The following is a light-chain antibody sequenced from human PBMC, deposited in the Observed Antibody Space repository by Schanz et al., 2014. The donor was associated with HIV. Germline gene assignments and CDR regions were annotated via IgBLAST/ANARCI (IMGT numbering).Light chain of an antibody. CDR2: EVS. J-gene: IGLJ2*01. V-gene: IGLV2-23*02. CDR1: SSDVGGYNF. CDR3: QSYDSSLSVVV. Sequence: QSALTQPASVSGSPGQSITISCTGTSSDVGGYNFVSWYQQHPGKVPKLMIYEVSKRPLGISNRFSGSKSGNTASLTISGLQAEDEADYYCQSYDSSLSVVVFGGGTKLTVL.